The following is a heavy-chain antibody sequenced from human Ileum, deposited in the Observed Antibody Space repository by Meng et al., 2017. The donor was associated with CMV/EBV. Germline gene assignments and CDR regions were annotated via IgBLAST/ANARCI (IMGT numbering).Heavy chain of an antibody. J-gene: IGHJ3*01. CDR1: GDSISGYQ. D-gene: IGHD3-3*01. V-gene: IGHV4-4*07. CDR2: IFYNGIA. CDR3: VRGFGSRNGEAFDF. Sequence: QLQRQESGPGLVKPSGTLSLICTVSGDSISGYQWSWIRQPAGKGLEWLGRIFYNGIATHNPSLKSRVTMSVDTSKNQFSLKLSSVTAADTAVYYCVRGFGSRNGEAFDFWGQGTMVTVSS.